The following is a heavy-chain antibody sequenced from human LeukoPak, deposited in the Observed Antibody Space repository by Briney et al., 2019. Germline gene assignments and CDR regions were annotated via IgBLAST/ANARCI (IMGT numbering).Heavy chain of an antibody. CDR2: IYYSGST. CDR1: GGSISSYY. Sequence: SETLSLTCTVSGGSISSYYWSWIRQPPGKGLEWIGYIYYSGSTNYNPSLKSRVTISVDTSKNQFSLKLSSVTAADTAVYYCATTTVTTVLDAFDIWGQGTMVTVSS. J-gene: IGHJ3*02. CDR3: ATTTVTTVLDAFDI. D-gene: IGHD4-17*01. V-gene: IGHV4-59*12.